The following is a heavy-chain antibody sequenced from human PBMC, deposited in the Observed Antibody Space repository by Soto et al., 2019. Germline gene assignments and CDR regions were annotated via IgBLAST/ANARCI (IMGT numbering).Heavy chain of an antibody. V-gene: IGHV3-15*07. CDR2: IKSKSDGGTT. CDR3: TTDWLFTGVLVRVDF. J-gene: IGHJ4*01. D-gene: IGHD3-10*01. CDR1: GFTFSSAW. Sequence: VSLRLSCAAPGFTFSSAWINWVRQAPGKGLEWVGLIKSKSDGGTTDFAAPVKGRFAISRDDSRDMGYMQMDSLKTEESGGYFCTTDWLFTGVLVRVDFWGHGTLVTVSS.